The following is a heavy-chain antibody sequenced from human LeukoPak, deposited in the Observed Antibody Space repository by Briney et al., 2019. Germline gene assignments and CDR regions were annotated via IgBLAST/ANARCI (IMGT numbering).Heavy chain of an antibody. D-gene: IGHD5-24*01. Sequence: SETLSLTCAVYGGSFSAYYWSWIRHRPGEGLEWIGEIKHSGSTNYNPSLKSRVNISVDTSKIQFSLKLSSVTAADTAVYYCARSPRGDYYYYGMDVWGQETTVTVSS. CDR3: ARSPRGDYYYYGMDV. CDR1: GGSFSAYY. J-gene: IGHJ6*02. V-gene: IGHV4-34*01. CDR2: IKHSGST.